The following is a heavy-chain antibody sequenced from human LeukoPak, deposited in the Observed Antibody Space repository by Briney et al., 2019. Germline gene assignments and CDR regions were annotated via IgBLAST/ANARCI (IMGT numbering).Heavy chain of an antibody. CDR1: GHNFIYYW. Sequence: GESLKISCQSSGHNFIYYWIAWVRQMPGRGLEWMGIIYPGDSDTRYSPSFQGQVTISADKSLSTAFLQLKSLKASGTAMYYCARQDGNPEFYFDSWGQGTLVTVSS. V-gene: IGHV5-51*01. D-gene: IGHD4-23*01. CDR2: IYPGDSDT. J-gene: IGHJ4*02. CDR3: ARQDGNPEFYFDS.